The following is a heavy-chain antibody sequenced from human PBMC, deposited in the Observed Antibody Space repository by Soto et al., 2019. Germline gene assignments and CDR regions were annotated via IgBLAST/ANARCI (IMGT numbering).Heavy chain of an antibody. CDR2: IYYSGST. Sequence: SETLSLTCTVSGDSISSYYCSWIRQPPGKGLEWIGYIYYSGSTNYNPSLKSRVTISVDTSKNQFSLKLSSVTAADTAVYYCARIKSSSWRLDYWGQGTLVTVSS. V-gene: IGHV4-59*01. CDR1: GDSISSYY. D-gene: IGHD6-13*01. CDR3: ARIKSSSWRLDY. J-gene: IGHJ4*02.